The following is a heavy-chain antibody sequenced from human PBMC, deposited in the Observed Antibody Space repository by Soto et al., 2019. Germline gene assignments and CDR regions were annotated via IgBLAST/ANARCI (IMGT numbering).Heavy chain of an antibody. CDR3: ARDFTGDNWFDP. CDR2: IGTAGDT. V-gene: IGHV3-13*01. J-gene: IGHJ5*02. Sequence: GGSLRLSCAASGFTFSSYDMHWVRQATGKGLEWVSAIGTAGDTYYPGSVKGRFTISRENAKNSLYLQMNSLRAEDTAVYYCARDFTGDNWFDPWGQGTLVTVSS. CDR1: GFTFSSYD. D-gene: IGHD7-27*01.